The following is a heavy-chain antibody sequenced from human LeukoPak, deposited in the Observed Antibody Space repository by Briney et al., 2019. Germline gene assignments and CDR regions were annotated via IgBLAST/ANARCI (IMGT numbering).Heavy chain of an antibody. CDR2: ISAYNGNT. CDR1: GYTFTSYG. V-gene: IGHV1-18*01. Sequence: GASVKVSCKASGYTFTSYGISWVRQAPGQGLEWMGWISAYNGNTNYAQKLQGRVTMTTDTSTSTAYMELRSLRSDDTAVYYCASLYYYGSGSYYEDDYWGQGTLVTVSS. J-gene: IGHJ4*02. CDR3: ASLYYYGSGSYYEDDY. D-gene: IGHD3-10*01.